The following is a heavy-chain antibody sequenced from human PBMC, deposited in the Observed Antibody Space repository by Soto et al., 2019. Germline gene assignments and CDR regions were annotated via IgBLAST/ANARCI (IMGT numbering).Heavy chain of an antibody. CDR2: IYYSGST. CDR3: ARNRLGSTVTPFDY. Sequence: QVQLQESGPGLVKPSQTLSLTCTVSGDSISSASYYWTWIRQRPGKGLEYIGYIYYSGSTYYNPSLKSRLTISIGTSKNQFSLKLSSVTAADTAVYYCARNRLGSTVTPFDYWGQGTLVTVSS. V-gene: IGHV4-31*03. CDR1: GDSISSASYY. J-gene: IGHJ4*02. D-gene: IGHD2-15*01.